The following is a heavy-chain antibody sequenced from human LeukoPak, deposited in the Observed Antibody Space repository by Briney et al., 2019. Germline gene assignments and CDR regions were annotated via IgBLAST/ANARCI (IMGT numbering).Heavy chain of an antibody. CDR3: ARDPRNKGPDP. CDR1: GFTFSGYY. V-gene: IGHV3-74*01. D-gene: IGHD1/OR15-1a*01. J-gene: IGHJ5*02. Sequence: GGSLRLSCAASGFTFSGYYMFWVRQVPGKGLMWVSHINGVGTQTTYADTVKGRFTISRDNAKNTMYLQMNGLRDEDTAIYYCARDPRNKGPDPWGQGTLVTVSS. CDR2: INGVGTQT.